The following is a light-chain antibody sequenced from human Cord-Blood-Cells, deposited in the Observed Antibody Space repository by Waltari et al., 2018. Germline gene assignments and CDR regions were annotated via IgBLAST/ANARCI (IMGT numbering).Light chain of an antibody. CDR1: EGIGNY. CDR2: AAS. Sequence: DIQMTQSPSSLSASVGDRVTITCRASEGIGNYLAWYQQKPGKVPKILIYAASTLQSGVPSRFNGSGSGTDFTLTISSLQPEDVATYYCQKYNRAPWTFGQGTKVEIK. CDR3: QKYNRAPWT. V-gene: IGKV1-27*01. J-gene: IGKJ1*01.